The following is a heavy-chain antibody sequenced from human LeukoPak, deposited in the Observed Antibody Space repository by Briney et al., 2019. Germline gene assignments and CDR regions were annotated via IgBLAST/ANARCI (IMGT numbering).Heavy chain of an antibody. CDR1: GYTFTGYY. Sequence: GASVKVSCKASGYTFTGYYMHWVRQAPGQGLEWMGWINPNSGGTNYAQKFQGRVTMTRDTSISTAYMELSRLRSDDTAVYYCAREGDYDILTGYYAPTSSFDYWGQGTLVTVSS. J-gene: IGHJ4*02. D-gene: IGHD3-9*01. CDR2: INPNSGGT. V-gene: IGHV1-2*02. CDR3: AREGDYDILTGYYAPTSSFDY.